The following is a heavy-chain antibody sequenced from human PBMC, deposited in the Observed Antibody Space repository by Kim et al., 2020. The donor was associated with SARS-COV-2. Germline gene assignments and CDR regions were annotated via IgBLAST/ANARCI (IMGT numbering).Heavy chain of an antibody. CDR3: ATGGRELGFDY. V-gene: IGHV1-24*01. J-gene: IGHJ4*02. CDR2: T. Sequence: TIYAQKFQGRVTMTEDTSTDTAYMELSSLRSEDTAVYYCATGGRELGFDYWGQGTLVTVSS. D-gene: IGHD1-26*01.